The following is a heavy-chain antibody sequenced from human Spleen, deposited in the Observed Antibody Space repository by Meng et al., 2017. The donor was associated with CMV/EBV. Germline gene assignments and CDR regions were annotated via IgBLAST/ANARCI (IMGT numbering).Heavy chain of an antibody. V-gene: IGHV1-2*02. D-gene: IGHD3-3*01. Sequence: ASVKVSCKASGYTFTGYYMHWVRQAPGQGLEWMGWINPNSGGTNYAQKFQGRVTITRNTSISTAYMELSSLRSEDTAVYYCTRGRYYDFWSGSHYTLDYWGQGTLVTVSS. CDR3: TRGRYYDFWSGSHYTLDY. CDR2: INPNSGGT. J-gene: IGHJ4*02. CDR1: GYTFTGYY.